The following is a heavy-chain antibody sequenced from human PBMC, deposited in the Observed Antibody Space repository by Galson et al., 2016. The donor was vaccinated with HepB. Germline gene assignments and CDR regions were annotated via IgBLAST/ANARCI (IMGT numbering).Heavy chain of an antibody. Sequence: SLRLSCAASGFTFSRSDMYWVRQAPGKGLEWVAVTSYDGSNEYYADSVKGRFTISRDNSKNTLYLQMNSLRAEEMAVYYCAKPETRPYDILTGYSHFDYWGQGTLVTVSS. CDR1: GFTFSRSD. CDR2: TSYDGSNE. D-gene: IGHD3-9*01. V-gene: IGHV3-30*18. J-gene: IGHJ4*02. CDR3: AKPETRPYDILTGYSHFDY.